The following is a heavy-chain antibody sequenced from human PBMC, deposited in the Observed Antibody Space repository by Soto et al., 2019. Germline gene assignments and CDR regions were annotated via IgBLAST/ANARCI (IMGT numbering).Heavy chain of an antibody. J-gene: IGHJ5*02. CDR2: IKQDGSEK. CDR3: ARGPSSSWYGWWFDP. CDR1: GFTFSSYW. V-gene: IGHV3-7*01. Sequence: ESGGGLVQPGGSLRLSCAASGFTFSSYWMSWVRQAPGKGLEWVANIKQDGSEKYYVDSVKGRFTISRDNAKNSLYLQMNSLRAEDTAVYYCARGPSSSWYGWWFDPWGQGTLVTVSS. D-gene: IGHD6-13*01.